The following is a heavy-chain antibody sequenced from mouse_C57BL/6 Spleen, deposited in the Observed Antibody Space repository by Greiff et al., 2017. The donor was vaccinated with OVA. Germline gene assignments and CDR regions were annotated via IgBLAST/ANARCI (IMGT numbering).Heavy chain of an antibody. CDR3: TRDRGRGAWFAY. CDR2: ISSGGDYI. J-gene: IGHJ3*01. D-gene: IGHD3-1*01. Sequence: EVKLVESGEGLVKPGGSLKLSCAASGFTFSSYAMSWVRQTPEKRLEWVAYISSGGDYIYYADTVKGRFTISRDNARNTLYLQMSSLKSEDTAMYYCTRDRGRGAWFAYWGQGTLVTVSA. CDR1: GFTFSSYA. V-gene: IGHV5-9-1*02.